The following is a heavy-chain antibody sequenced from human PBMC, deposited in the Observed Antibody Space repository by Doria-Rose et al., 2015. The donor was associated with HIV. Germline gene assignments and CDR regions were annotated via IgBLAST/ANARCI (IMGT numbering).Heavy chain of an antibody. J-gene: IGHJ4*02. D-gene: IGHD3-10*01. V-gene: IGHV3-21*01. Sequence: VQLVESGGGLVGPGGSLRLSCATSGFTFSRHRINWVRQAPGKGLEWVSSISSTSAYINYADSVRGRFTISRDNARNSLYLQMDSLRAEDTAIYYCATGVTLDYWGQGTLVTVSS. CDR1: GFTFSRHR. CDR2: ISSTSAYI. CDR3: ATGVTLDY.